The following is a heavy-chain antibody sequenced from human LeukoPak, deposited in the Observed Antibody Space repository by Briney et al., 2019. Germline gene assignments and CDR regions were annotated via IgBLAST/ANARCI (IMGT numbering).Heavy chain of an antibody. Sequence: GGSLRLSCAASGFTFSSYGMPWVRQAPGKGLEWVAVISYDGSNKYYADSVKGRFTISRDNSKNTLYLQMNSLRAEDTAVYYCAKSPGYGKYYFDYWGQGTLVTVSS. V-gene: IGHV3-30*18. J-gene: IGHJ4*02. CDR3: AKSPGYGKYYFDY. D-gene: IGHD5-18*01. CDR2: ISYDGSNK. CDR1: GFTFSSYG.